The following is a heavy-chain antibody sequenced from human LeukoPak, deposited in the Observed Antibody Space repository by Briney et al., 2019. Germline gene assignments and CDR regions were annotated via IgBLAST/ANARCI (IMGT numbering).Heavy chain of an antibody. J-gene: IGHJ4*02. CDR3: ARGGPYCSSTSCYYLGPIDY. V-gene: IGHV3-21*01. CDR2: ISSSSSYI. D-gene: IGHD2-2*01. CDR1: GFTFSSYS. Sequence: GGSLRLSCAASGFTFSSYSMNWVRQAPWKGLEWVSSISSSSSYIYYADSVKGRFTISRDNAKNSLYLQMNSLGAEATAVYYCARGGPYCSSTSCYYLGPIDYWGQGTLVTVSS.